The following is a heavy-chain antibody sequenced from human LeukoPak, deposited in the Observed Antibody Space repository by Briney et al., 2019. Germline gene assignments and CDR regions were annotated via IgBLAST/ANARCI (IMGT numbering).Heavy chain of an antibody. CDR1: GGSISSGGYY. Sequence: PSETLSLTCTVSGGSISSGGYYWSWIRQHPGTGLEWIGYIYYSGSTYYNPSLKSRVTISVDTSKNQFSLKLSSVTAADTAVYYCARVSIYSSSGYYYGMDVWGQGTTVTVSS. J-gene: IGHJ6*02. CDR3: ARVSIYSSSGYYYGMDV. D-gene: IGHD6-6*01. V-gene: IGHV4-31*03. CDR2: IYYSGST.